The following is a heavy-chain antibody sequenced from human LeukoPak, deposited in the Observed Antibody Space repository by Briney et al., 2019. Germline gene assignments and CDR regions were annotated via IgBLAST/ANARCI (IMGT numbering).Heavy chain of an antibody. J-gene: IGHJ4*02. V-gene: IGHV4-31*03. CDR3: ARAGWITMASSPHYYFDY. CDR2: IYYSGST. CDR1: GGSITSGGYY. Sequence: SETLSLTCTVSGGSITSGGYYWSWIRQHPGKGLEWLGYIYYSGSTYYNPSLKSRVTISVDTSKNQFSLKLSSVTAADTAVYYCARAGWITMASSPHYYFDYWGQGTLVTVSS. D-gene: IGHD3-10*01.